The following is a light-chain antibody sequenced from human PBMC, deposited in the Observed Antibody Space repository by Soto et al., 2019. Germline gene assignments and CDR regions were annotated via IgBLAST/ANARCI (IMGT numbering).Light chain of an antibody. V-gene: IGKV3-20*01. CDR2: GAS. CDR3: QQYGNSPRT. Sequence: EIVLTQSPGTLSLAPGERATLSCRVSQSVSSSFLAWYQQNAGQAPRLLIYGASSRAIGIPDRFSGSGSGTDITLTISRLDPEDYAVYYCQQYGNSPRTFGQGTKVEVK. J-gene: IGKJ1*01. CDR1: QSVSSSF.